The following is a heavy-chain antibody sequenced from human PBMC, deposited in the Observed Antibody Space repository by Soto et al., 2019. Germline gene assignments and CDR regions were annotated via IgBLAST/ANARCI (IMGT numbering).Heavy chain of an antibody. J-gene: IGHJ4*02. V-gene: IGHV1-69*12. CDR1: EVTFSSNA. CDR3: ARESRYCSGGSCYFLPGIDY. CDR2: MIPIFGTA. Sequence: QVQLVQSGAEVKKPGSSVKVSGKASEVTFSSNAISWVHQAPGQGLAGMGGMIPIFGTANYAQKFQGRVTITADESTSTAYMELGSLRSEDTAVYYCARESRYCSGGSCYFLPGIDYWGQGTLITVSS. D-gene: IGHD2-15*01.